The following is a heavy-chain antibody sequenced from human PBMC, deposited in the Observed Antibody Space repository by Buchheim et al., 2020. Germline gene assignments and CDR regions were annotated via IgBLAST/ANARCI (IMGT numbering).Heavy chain of an antibody. CDR2: IYWDYDK. CDR3: ARRIPTITVTTWFDY. CDR1: GFSLTTSGVG. V-gene: IGHV2-5*02. D-gene: IGHD4-17*01. Sequence: QITLKESGPTVVKPTQTLTLTCTFSGFSLTTSGVGVGWIRQPPGKAPEWLALIYWDYDKRYSPSLRSRLTITEDTSKNQVVLTMTNMEPVDTATYYCARRIPTITVTTWFDYWGQGTL. J-gene: IGHJ4*02.